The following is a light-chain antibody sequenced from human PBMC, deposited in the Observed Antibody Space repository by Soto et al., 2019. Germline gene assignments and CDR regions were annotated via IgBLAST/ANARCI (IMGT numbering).Light chain of an antibody. J-gene: IGKJ2*01. V-gene: IGKV3-15*01. CDR1: QSISTE. CDR3: QQDHNWPLT. CDR2: SAS. Sequence: EIVMTQSPATLSVSPGERATLSCRASQSISTELAWYQQKPGQPPRLLIYSASTRATGVPARFTGSGSGSEFTLTISGLLSEDFAVYYCQQDHNWPLTFGQGTTLEI.